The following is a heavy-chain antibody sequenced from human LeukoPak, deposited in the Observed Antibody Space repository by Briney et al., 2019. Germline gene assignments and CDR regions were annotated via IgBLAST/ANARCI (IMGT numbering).Heavy chain of an antibody. J-gene: IGHJ6*03. D-gene: IGHD3-10*01. CDR3: ARAPGGYYYYYYMDV. V-gene: IGHV4-59*01. Sequence: SETLSLTCAVNGGSFSGYYWSWIRQPPGKGLEWIGYIYYSGSTNYNPSLKSRVTISVDTSKNQFSLKLSSVTAADTAVYYCARAPGGYYYYYYMDVWGKGTTVTISS. CDR2: IYYSGST. CDR1: GGSFSGYY.